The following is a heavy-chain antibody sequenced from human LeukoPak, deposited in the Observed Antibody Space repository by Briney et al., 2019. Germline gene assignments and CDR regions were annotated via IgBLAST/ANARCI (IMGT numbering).Heavy chain of an antibody. D-gene: IGHD5-18*01. Sequence: GGSLRLSCAASGFTFSSYGMHWVRQAPGKGLEWVAFIRYDGSNKYYADSVKGRFTISRDNSKNTLYLQMNSLRAEDTAVYYCAKGGYSYGLVFDYWGQGTLVTVSS. J-gene: IGHJ4*02. CDR2: IRYDGSNK. CDR1: GFTFSSYG. V-gene: IGHV3-30*02. CDR3: AKGGYSYGLVFDY.